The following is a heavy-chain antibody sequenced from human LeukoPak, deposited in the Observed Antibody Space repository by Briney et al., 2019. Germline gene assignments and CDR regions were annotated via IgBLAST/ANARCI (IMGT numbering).Heavy chain of an antibody. CDR3: ARAGWNRPNYYDSSGYYPNRPYYYHYGMDV. Sequence: SETLSLTCAVYGGSFSGYYWSWIRQPPGKGLEWIGEINHSGSTNYNPSLKSRVTISVDTSKNQFSLKLSSVTAADTAVYYCARAGWNRPNYYDSSGYYPNRPYYYHYGMDVWGQGTTVTVSS. D-gene: IGHD3-22*01. CDR2: INHSGST. J-gene: IGHJ6*02. V-gene: IGHV4-34*01. CDR1: GGSFSGYY.